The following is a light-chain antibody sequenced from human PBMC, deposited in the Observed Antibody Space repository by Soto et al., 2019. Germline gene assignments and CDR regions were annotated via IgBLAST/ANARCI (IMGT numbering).Light chain of an antibody. CDR2: GAS. Sequence: EVVLTQSPGTLSLSPGETATLSCRSSQSVSSNYLAWYQQKPGQAPRLLIYGASSRATGIPDRFSGSGSGTDFTLTISRLEPEDFAVYYCQQYVRSRWTFGQGTKVDIK. CDR1: QSVSSNY. V-gene: IGKV3-20*01. J-gene: IGKJ1*01. CDR3: QQYVRSRWT.